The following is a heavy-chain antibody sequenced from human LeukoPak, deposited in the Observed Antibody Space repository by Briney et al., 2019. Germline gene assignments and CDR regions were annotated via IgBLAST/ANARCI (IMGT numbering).Heavy chain of an antibody. Sequence: GSLRLSCAASGFTFSTYYMNWVRQAPGKGLEWVSLITGSSSYIYYTDSVKGRFTISRDNAKNSLFLQMNSLRDEDTAVYYCASGFSSSPYFDYWGQGTLVTVSS. D-gene: IGHD6-6*01. J-gene: IGHJ4*02. CDR1: GFTFSTYY. CDR3: ASGFSSSPYFDY. V-gene: IGHV3-21*01. CDR2: ITGSSSYI.